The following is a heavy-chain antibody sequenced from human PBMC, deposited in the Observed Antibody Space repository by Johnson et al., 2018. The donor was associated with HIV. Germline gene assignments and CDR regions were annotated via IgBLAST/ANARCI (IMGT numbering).Heavy chain of an antibody. J-gene: IGHJ3*02. CDR2: IRYDGSYK. Sequence: MQLVESGGGVVQPGGSLRLSCAASGFTFSNYGMHWVSQAPGKGLEWVAFIRYDGSYKYYADSVKGRFTISRDNSKNTLSLHMNSLRAGDTAVYFCSKEVIWGQGTMVTVSS. V-gene: IGHV3-30*02. CDR3: SKEVI. CDR1: GFTFSNYG.